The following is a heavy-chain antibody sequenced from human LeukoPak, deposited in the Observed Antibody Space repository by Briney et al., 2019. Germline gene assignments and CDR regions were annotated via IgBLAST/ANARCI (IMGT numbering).Heavy chain of an antibody. V-gene: IGHV3-53*01. CDR3: ARGMGSSWSHGY. Sequence: GGSLRLSCAASGFIFSTYRMNWVRQAPGKGLEWVSLIYSSGTTYYADPVKGRFTISRDNSKNTLYLQMNSLRAEDTAVYYCARGMGSSWSHGYWGQGTLVTVSS. CDR1: GFIFSTYR. CDR2: IYSSGTT. J-gene: IGHJ4*02. D-gene: IGHD6-13*01.